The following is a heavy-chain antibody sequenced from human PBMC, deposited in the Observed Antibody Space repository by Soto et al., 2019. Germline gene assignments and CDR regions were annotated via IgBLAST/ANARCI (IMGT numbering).Heavy chain of an antibody. CDR3: ARDIGSYAYGEGY. CDR2: VYSSGTT. D-gene: IGHD3-10*01. Sequence: SETLSLTXSVSGGSINSYWWSWIRQPAGKGLEWIGRVYSSGTTDYNPSLNSRATLSVETSKNQFSLKLSSVTAADTAVYYCARDIGSYAYGEGYWGQGIQVTVSS. CDR1: GGSINSYW. V-gene: IGHV4-4*07. J-gene: IGHJ4*02.